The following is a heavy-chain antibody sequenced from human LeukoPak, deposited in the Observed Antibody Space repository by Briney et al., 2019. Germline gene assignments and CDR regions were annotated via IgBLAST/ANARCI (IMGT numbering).Heavy chain of an antibody. CDR1: GFTFSSYS. CDR2: ISSSSSTI. D-gene: IGHD3-22*01. Sequence: GGSLRLSCTACGFTFSSYSTNWVRQAPGQGLEWISYISSSSSTIYYADSVKGRFTISRDNAKNSLYLQMNSLRAEDTAVYYCARDHYDSSGYYHIFDNWGQGSLVTVSS. V-gene: IGHV3-48*04. J-gene: IGHJ4*02. CDR3: ARDHYDSSGYYHIFDN.